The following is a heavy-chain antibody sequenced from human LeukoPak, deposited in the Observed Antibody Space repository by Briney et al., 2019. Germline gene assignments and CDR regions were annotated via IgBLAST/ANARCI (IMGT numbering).Heavy chain of an antibody. CDR2: ISGSGGST. D-gene: IGHD3-10*01. V-gene: IGHV3-23*01. J-gene: IGHJ4*02. CDR1: GFTFSSYG. CDR3: AKDLITLVRGVSTPFDY. Sequence: PGGSLRLSCAASGFTFSSYGMSWVRQAPGKGLEWVSTISGSGGSTYYADSVKGRFTISRDNSKNTLYLQMNSLRAEDTAVYYCAKDLITLVRGVSTPFDYWGQGTLVTVSS.